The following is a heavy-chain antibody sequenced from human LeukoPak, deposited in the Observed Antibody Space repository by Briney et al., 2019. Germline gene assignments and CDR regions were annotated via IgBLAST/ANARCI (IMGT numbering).Heavy chain of an antibody. CDR1: GFTFSNYE. D-gene: IGHD3-3*01. J-gene: IGHJ6*02. CDR2: ISSSGSTI. V-gene: IGHV3-48*03. CDR3: ARSSAPPCFYYYYGMDV. Sequence: GGSLRLSCAASGFTFSNYEMNWVRQAPGKGLEWISYISSSGSTIYYADSVKGRFTISRDNAKNSLFLQMNSLRVKDTAMYYCARSSAPPCFYYYYGMDVWGQGTTVTVSS.